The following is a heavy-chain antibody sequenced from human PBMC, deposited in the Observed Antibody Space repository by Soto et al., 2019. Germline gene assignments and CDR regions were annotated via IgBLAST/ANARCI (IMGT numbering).Heavy chain of an antibody. J-gene: IGHJ4*02. CDR3: TRHPADSGNLFDY. Sequence: EVQLVESGGGLVQPGGSLKLSCAASGFTFSGSTMHWVRQASGKGLEWVGRIRSKANSYATVYAASVKGRFTISRDDSKNTAYLQMNSLKIEDTAVYYCTRHPADSGNLFDYWGQGTLATVSS. CDR2: IRSKANSYAT. CDR1: GFTFSGST. V-gene: IGHV3-73*01. D-gene: IGHD4-4*01.